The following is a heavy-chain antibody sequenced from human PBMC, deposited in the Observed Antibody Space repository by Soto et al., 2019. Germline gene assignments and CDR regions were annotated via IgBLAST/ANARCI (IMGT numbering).Heavy chain of an antibody. V-gene: IGHV1-69*13. CDR1: GGTFSSYA. Sequence: SVKVSCKASGGTFSSYAISWVRQAPGQGLEWMGGIIPIFGTANYAQKFQGRVTITADESTSTAYMELSSLRSEDTAVYYCARGIWRYCSSTSCFSWLDPWGQGTMVTVFS. D-gene: IGHD2-2*01. CDR3: ARGIWRYCSSTSCFSWLDP. J-gene: IGHJ5*02. CDR2: IIPIFGTA.